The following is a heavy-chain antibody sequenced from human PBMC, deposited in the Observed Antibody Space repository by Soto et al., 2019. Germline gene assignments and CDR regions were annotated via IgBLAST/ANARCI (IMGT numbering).Heavy chain of an antibody. Sequence: QVQLQESGPGLVQPSGTLSLTCAVSGDSITGDNWWSWVRQPPGKGLEWIGEIHHSGATNYNPSLKSRVTISVDKSKNQFPLKLNSVTAADTAMFYCATQGFYRMGVWGRGTTVTVSS. J-gene: IGHJ6*02. CDR2: IHHSGAT. V-gene: IGHV4-4*02. CDR1: GDSITGDNW. CDR3: ATQGFYRMGV.